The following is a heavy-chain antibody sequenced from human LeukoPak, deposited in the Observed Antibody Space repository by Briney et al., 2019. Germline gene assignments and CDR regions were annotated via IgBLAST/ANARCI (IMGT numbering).Heavy chain of an antibody. CDR2: INPNSGGT. J-gene: IGHJ4*02. CDR3: ARTRAAAGSVVYY. D-gene: IGHD6-13*01. V-gene: IGHV1-2*02. CDR1: GYTFTGYY. Sequence: GASVKVSCKASGYTFTGYYMHWVRQAPGQGLEWMGWINPNSGGTNYAQKFQGRVTMTRDTSISTAYMELSRLRSDDTAVYYCARTRAAAGSVVYYWGQGTLVTVSS.